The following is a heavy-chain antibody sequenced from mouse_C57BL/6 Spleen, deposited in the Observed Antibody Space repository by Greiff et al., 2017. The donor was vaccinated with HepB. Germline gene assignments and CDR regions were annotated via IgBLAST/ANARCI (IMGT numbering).Heavy chain of an antibody. CDR1: GYTFTSYW. CDR3: ARSEDGYLY. J-gene: IGHJ2*01. CDR2: IDPSDSYT. V-gene: IGHV1-50*01. D-gene: IGHD2-3*01. Sequence: QVQLKQPGAELVKPGASVKLSCKASGYTFTSYWMQWVKQRPGQGLEWIGEIDPSDSYTNYNQKFKGKATLTVDTSSSTAYMQLSSLTSEDSAVYYCARSEDGYLYWGQGTTLTVSS.